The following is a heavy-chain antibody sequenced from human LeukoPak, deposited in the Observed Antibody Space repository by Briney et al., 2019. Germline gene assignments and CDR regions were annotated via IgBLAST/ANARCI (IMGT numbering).Heavy chain of an antibody. V-gene: IGHV4-59*12. D-gene: IGHD3/OR15-3a*01. CDR2: IYHSGRA. J-gene: IGHJ4*02. Sequence: SETLSLTCAVSGVSISSYYWSWIRQPPGKGLESIATIYHSGRAFYNPSLQSRVAITIDTPKNKFSLTVMSVTAADTAIYYCARGRWTGHYIGNYFDYWGQGILVSVSS. CDR3: ARGRWTGHYIGNYFDY. CDR1: GVSISSYY.